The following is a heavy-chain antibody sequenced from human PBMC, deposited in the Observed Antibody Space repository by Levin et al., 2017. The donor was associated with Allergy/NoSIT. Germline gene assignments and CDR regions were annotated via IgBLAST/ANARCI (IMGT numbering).Heavy chain of an antibody. V-gene: IGHV3-21*01. Sequence: PGGSLRLSCAASGFTFSGYSMNWVRQAPGKGLEWVSSISSYSNYIYYTDSVKGRFTTSRDSAKDSLYLQMNSLTAEDTAVYYCARGGVQQERRDIQAIDGFDMWGQGTMVTVS. CDR3: ARGGVQQERRDIQAIDGFDM. D-gene: IGHD1-1*01. J-gene: IGHJ3*02. CDR1: GFTFSGYS. CDR2: ISSYSNYI.